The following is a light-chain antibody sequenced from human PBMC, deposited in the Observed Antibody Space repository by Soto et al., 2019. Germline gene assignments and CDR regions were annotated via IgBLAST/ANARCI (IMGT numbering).Light chain of an antibody. Sequence: QSALTQPPSASGSPGQSVTISCTGTLSDVGGYKYVSWYQQHPGKAPKLLIYDATQRPSGVPDRFSGSKSGNTASLTVSGLQAEDEADYYCSSYADSNNVLFGGGTKVTVL. CDR1: LSDVGGYKY. V-gene: IGLV2-8*01. J-gene: IGLJ3*02. CDR3: SSYADSNNVL. CDR2: DAT.